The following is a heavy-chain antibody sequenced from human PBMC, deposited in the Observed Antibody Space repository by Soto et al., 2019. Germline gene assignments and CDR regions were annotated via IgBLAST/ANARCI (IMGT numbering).Heavy chain of an antibody. V-gene: IGHV3-7*03. CDR1: GFTFSSNW. J-gene: IGHJ4*02. CDR2: IKQDGSEK. CDR3: ARDLGYCYGGTCYSVLDS. D-gene: IGHD2-15*01. Sequence: EVQLVESGGALVQPGGSLRLSCAASGFTFSSNWMNWVRQAPGKGLEWVANIKQDGSEKYYVDCVKGRFTISRDNAKNSLLLQMNNVRVEDTAVYYCARDLGYCYGGTCYSVLDSWGQGALVTVSS.